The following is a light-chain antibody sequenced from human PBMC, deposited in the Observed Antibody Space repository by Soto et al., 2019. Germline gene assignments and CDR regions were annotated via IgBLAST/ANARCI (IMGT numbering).Light chain of an antibody. CDR3: QQYTDWPLT. CDR2: GIS. V-gene: IGKV3D-15*01. J-gene: IGKJ1*01. Sequence: EIVMTQSPATLSVSPGERATLSCRASQSMGSNLAWYQQKPGQAPRLLIYGISTRATGVPDRFSGSGSGTDFTLTISRLEPEDFAVYYCQQYTDWPLTFGQGTKVDIK. CDR1: QSMGSN.